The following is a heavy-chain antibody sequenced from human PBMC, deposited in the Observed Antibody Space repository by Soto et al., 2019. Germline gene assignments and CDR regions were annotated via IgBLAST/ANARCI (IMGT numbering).Heavy chain of an antibody. J-gene: IGHJ6*03. CDR3: AVTTSHYCYDMDV. CDR2: TYYRTRWYY. Sequence: SQTLSLTCVISGDSVSSNSAAWNWIRQSPSRGLEWLGRTYYRTRWYYDYAVSVRSRITVNPDTSKNQFSLQLTSVTPEDTAVYYCAVTTSHYCYDMDVWGKGTTVTVSS. V-gene: IGHV6-1*01. CDR1: GDSVSSNSAA. D-gene: IGHD4-4*01.